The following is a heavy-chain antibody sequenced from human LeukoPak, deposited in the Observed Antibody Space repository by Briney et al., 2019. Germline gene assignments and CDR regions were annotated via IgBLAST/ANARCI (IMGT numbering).Heavy chain of an antibody. Sequence: GGSLRLSCAASGFTFRDYFMSWIRQAPGKGLEWVAYTNTAGNTIYYADSMKGRFTISRDNAKNSLYLQMNTLRDEDTAVYYCARATYDSSAVDAFDIWGQGTMVTVSP. V-gene: IGHV3-11*01. CDR2: TNTAGNTI. D-gene: IGHD3-22*01. J-gene: IGHJ3*02. CDR1: GFTFRDYF. CDR3: ARATYDSSAVDAFDI.